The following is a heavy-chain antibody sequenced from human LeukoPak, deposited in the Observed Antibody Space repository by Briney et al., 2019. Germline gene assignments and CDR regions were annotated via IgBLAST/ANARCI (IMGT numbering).Heavy chain of an antibody. CDR3: ASTDFWSGYYFDY. D-gene: IGHD3-3*01. V-gene: IGHV1-69*05. Sequence: GASVKVSFKASEGTFTSYAISWGRQAPGQGHGWMGGIIPIFGTANYAQKFQGRVTITTDESTSTAYMELSSLRSEDTAVYYCASTDFWSGYYFDYWGQGTLVTVSS. J-gene: IGHJ4*02. CDR1: EGTFTSYA. CDR2: IIPIFGTA.